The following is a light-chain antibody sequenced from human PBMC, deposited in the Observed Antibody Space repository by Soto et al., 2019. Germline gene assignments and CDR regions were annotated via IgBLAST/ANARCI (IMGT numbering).Light chain of an antibody. J-gene: IGLJ3*02. Sequence: QSVLTQPASVSGSPGQSITISCTGTSSDVGGYNYVSWYQQHSGKAPKLMIYDVSNRPSGVSNRFSGSKSGNTASLTISGLQAEDEDDYYCSSYTSSSTLVFGGGTKATVL. V-gene: IGLV2-14*01. CDR1: SSDVGGYNY. CDR3: SSYTSSSTLV. CDR2: DVS.